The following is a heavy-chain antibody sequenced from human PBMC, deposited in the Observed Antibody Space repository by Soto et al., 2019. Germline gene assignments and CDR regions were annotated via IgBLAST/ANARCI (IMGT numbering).Heavy chain of an antibody. D-gene: IGHD6-13*01. V-gene: IGHV3-23*01. J-gene: IGHJ4*02. CDR2: ISGSSGST. CDR3: AKDYTLYSSISRSLDY. CDR1: GFTFSSYA. Sequence: GGSLRLSCAASGFTFSSYAMSWVRQAPGKRLEWVSAISGSSGSTYYADSVKGRLTISRDNSKNTLYLQLNSLRAEDTAVYYCAKDYTLYSSISRSLDYWGQGTLVTGSS.